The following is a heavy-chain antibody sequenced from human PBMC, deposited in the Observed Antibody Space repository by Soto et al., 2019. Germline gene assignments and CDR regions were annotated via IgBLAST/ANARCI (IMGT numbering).Heavy chain of an antibody. J-gene: IGHJ6*03. Sequence: ASLKVSCKASGYTFTRYDINWVRQATGQGLEWMGWMNPNSGNTGYAQKFQGRVTMTRNTSISTAYMELSSLRSEDTAVYYCARGRGNYDFWSGYTKSPYYFYMDVWGTGTTVTVSS. CDR3: ARGRGNYDFWSGYTKSPYYFYMDV. D-gene: IGHD3-3*01. V-gene: IGHV1-8*01. CDR1: GYTFTRYD. CDR2: MNPNSGNT.